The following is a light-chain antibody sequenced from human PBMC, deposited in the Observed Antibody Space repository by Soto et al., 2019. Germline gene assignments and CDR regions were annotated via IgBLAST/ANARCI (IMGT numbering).Light chain of an antibody. J-gene: IGKJ1*01. Sequence: AIRMTQSPSSLSASTGDRVTITCRASQGISSYLAWDQQKPVKAPKLLIYAASTLQSGVPSSLSGSGSGTDFTLTISCLQSEDFATYYCQQSYSYPRTFGQGTKGEIK. CDR3: QQSYSYPRT. CDR1: QGISSY. V-gene: IGKV1-8*01. CDR2: AAS.